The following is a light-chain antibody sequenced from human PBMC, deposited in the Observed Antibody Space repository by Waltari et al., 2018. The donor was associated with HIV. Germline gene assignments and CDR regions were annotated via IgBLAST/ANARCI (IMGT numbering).Light chain of an antibody. V-gene: IGLV2-8*01. Sequence: QSALTQPPSASGSPGQSVTLSCTGTNSAIATYAYVSWYQQHPGKAPKLVISEVTKRPSGVSDRFSGSKSGNTAFLTVSGLQAEDEADYYCSSFANRDGFYVLFGGGTRLTVL. CDR2: EVT. CDR3: SSFANRDGFYVL. CDR1: NSAIATYAY. J-gene: IGLJ2*01.